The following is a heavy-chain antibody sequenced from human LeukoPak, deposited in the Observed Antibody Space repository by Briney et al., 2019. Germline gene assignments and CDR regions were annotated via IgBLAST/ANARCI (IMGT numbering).Heavy chain of an antibody. D-gene: IGHD5-12*01. Sequence: SVQVSCQASGGTFSSYAISWVRQAPGQGLEWMGRIIPILGIANYAQKFQGRVMVTADKSTSTAYMELSSLRSEDTAVYYCARGATGAYFQHWGQGTLVTVSS. V-gene: IGHV1-69*04. CDR2: IIPILGIA. CDR1: GGTFSSYA. CDR3: ARGATGAYFQH. J-gene: IGHJ1*01.